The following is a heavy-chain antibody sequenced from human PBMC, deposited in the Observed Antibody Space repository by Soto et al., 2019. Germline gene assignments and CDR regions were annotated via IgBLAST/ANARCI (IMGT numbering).Heavy chain of an antibody. V-gene: IGHV3-21*01. CDR3: ARDKENSYGYQHFDY. J-gene: IGHJ4*02. CDR1: GFTFSSYS. D-gene: IGHD5-18*01. CDR2: ISSSSSYI. Sequence: GSLRLSCAASGFTFSSYSMNWVRQAPGKGLEWVSSISSSSSYIYYADSVKGRFTISRDNAKNSLYLQMNSLRAEDTAVYYCARDKENSYGYQHFDYWGQGTLVTVSS.